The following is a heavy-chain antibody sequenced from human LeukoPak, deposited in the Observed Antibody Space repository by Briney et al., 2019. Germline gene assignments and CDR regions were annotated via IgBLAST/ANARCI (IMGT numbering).Heavy chain of an antibody. CDR1: GFTFSSYS. D-gene: IGHD2-2*01. Sequence: GGSLRLSCAASGFTFSSYSMNWVRQAPGKGLEWVSSISSSSSYIYYADSVKGRFTISRDNAKNSLYLQMNSLRAEDTAVYYCARARYGGVVVPAAIYAPYYFDYWGQGTLVTVSS. CDR2: ISSSSSYI. V-gene: IGHV3-21*01. CDR3: ARARYGGVVVPAAIYAPYYFDY. J-gene: IGHJ4*02.